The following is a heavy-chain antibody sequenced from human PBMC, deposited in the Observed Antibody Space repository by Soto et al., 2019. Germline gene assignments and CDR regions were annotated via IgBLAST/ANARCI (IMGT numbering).Heavy chain of an antibody. J-gene: IGHJ4*02. CDR2: ISSSSHYI. CDR3: ARDRWEVSAR. V-gene: IGHV3-21*01. CDR1: GFRFSGST. Sequence: EEQLVESGGHLVRPGGSLRLSCVASGFRFSGSTMNWVRQAPGKGLNWVSSISSSSHYIYYADSLKGRFTISRDNDKNSLFLQMNSMRADEPAVYYCARDRWEVSARWGQGILVTVAS. D-gene: IGHD2-21*02.